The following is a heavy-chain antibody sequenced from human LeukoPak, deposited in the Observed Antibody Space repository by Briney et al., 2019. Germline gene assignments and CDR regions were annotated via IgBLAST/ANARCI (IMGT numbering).Heavy chain of an antibody. CDR3: ARVGSSWYNDY. J-gene: IGHJ4*02. CDR2: INHSGSS. D-gene: IGHD6-13*01. CDR1: GGSFSGYY. V-gene: IGHV4-34*01. Sequence: SETLSLTCAVYGGSFSGYYWSWIRQPPGKGLEWIAEINHSGSSNYNPSLKSRVTITVDTSKNQFSLRLSSVTAADTAVYYCARVGSSWYNDYWGQGTQVTVSS.